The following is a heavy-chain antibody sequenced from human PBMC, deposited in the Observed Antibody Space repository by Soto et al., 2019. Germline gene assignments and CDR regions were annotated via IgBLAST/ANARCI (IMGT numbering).Heavy chain of an antibody. D-gene: IGHD6-6*01. V-gene: IGHV3-48*03. CDR1: GFTFSSYE. CDR2: ISSSGSTI. J-gene: IGHJ6*02. Sequence: EVQLVESGGGLVQPGGSRRLSCAAAGFTFSSYEMNWVRQAPGKVLEWVSYISSSGSTIYYADSVKGRFTISRDNAKNSLYLQMNSLRAEDTAVYYCARDHTQYSSSSFSAYYYGMDVWGQGTTVTVSS. CDR3: ARDHTQYSSSSFSAYYYGMDV.